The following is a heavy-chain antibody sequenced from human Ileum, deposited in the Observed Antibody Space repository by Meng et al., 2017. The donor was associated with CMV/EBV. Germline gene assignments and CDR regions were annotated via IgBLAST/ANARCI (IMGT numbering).Heavy chain of an antibody. CDR2: IRLNSGDT. V-gene: IGHV1-2*06. D-gene: IGHD7-27*01. J-gene: IGHJ4*02. CDR3: ARENWVYDY. CDR1: GDIFTGYY. Sequence: QVQLVQSGTEMKPPGASVKVSCKASGDIFTGYYMHWFRQAPGQGLEWMGQIRLNSGDTHYAQKFQGRVTMTRDMSIITAYMELSSLMSDDTAVYYCARENWVYDYWGQGTLVTVSS.